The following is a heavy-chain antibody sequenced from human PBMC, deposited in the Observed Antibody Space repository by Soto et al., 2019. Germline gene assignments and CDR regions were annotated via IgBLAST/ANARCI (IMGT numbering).Heavy chain of an antibody. CDR2: INHSGST. CDR3: ARDRGYQVVSWSSYYYDLDV. CDR1: GGSVSGHY. V-gene: IGHV4-34*01. J-gene: IGHJ6*02. D-gene: IGHD2-15*01. Sequence: QVQLQQWGAGLLKPSETLSLNCTVQGGSVSGHYWSWIRQSPGKGLEWIGEINHSGSTNYNPSLKSRVTIPVDTSRNQFSLKVRSVTAADTAVYYCARDRGYQVVSWSSYYYDLDVWGQGATVTVSS.